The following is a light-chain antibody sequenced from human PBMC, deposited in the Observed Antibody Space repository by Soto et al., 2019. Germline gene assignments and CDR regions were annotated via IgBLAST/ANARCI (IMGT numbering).Light chain of an antibody. CDR1: QSVGSR. Sequence: EIVMTQSPATLSVSPGERVTLSCRASQSVGSRLAWYQQKPGQAPRLLIYGASSRATGIPDRFSGSGSGTEFTLTISGLQPDDFATYYCQHCDTSWPFGQGTKVDIK. CDR2: GAS. J-gene: IGKJ1*01. V-gene: IGKV3D-15*01. CDR3: QHCDTSWP.